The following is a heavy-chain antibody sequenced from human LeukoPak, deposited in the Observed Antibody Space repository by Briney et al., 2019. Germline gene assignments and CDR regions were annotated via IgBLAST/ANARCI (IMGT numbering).Heavy chain of an antibody. CDR2: INPNSGGT. CDR3: ARMGSYGDEKEGYYYYGMDV. CDR1: GYTFTGYY. J-gene: IGHJ6*02. Sequence: GASVKVSCKASGYTFTGYYMHWVRQAPGQGLEWMGWINPNSGGTNYAQKFQGRGTMTRDTSISTAYMELSRLRSDDTAVYYCARMGSYGDEKEGYYYYGMDVWGQGTTVTVSS. D-gene: IGHD4-17*01. V-gene: IGHV1-2*02.